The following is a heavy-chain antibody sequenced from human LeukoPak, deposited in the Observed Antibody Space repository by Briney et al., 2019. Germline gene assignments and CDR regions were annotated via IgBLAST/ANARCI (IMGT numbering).Heavy chain of an antibody. CDR1: GDSISTSNSY. V-gene: IGHV4-39*07. Sequence: KPSETLSLTCTVSGDSISTSNSYWGWIRQPPGKGLEWIGSIYYSGSTSYNPSLKSRVTISVDTSKNQFSLNLTSVTAADTAVYYCAKDLTTPYMDVWGKGTTVTVSS. CDR3: AKDLTTPYMDV. J-gene: IGHJ6*03. D-gene: IGHD4-17*01. CDR2: IYYSGST.